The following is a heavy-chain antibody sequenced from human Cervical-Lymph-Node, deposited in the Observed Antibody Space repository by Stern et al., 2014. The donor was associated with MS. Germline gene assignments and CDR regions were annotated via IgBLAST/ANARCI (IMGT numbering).Heavy chain of an antibody. CDR3: ARGGTRDALDV. V-gene: IGHV1-2*02. D-gene: IGHD1-26*01. CDR2: INPNNGDT. CDR1: GYTFTANY. J-gene: IGHJ3*01. Sequence: VQLVESGAEVKNPGASVGVSCKASGYTFTANYFHWVRQAPGQGLQWMGWINPNNGDTNYAQKFKGRVTMTRDTSISTAFMELSRLTSDDTAVYYCARGGTRDALDVWGQGTMVTVSS.